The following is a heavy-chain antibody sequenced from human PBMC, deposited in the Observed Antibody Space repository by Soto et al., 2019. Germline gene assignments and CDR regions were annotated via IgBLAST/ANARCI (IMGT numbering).Heavy chain of an antibody. D-gene: IGHD6-13*01. V-gene: IGHV4-31*03. J-gene: IGHJ4*02. Sequence: SETLSLTCTVSGGSVSSGSYYWSWIRQPPGKGLEWIGYIYYSGSTYYNPSLKSRVTISVDTSKNQFSLKLSSVTAADTAVYYCAISFGVAAAGPFDYWGQGTLVTVPS. CDR1: GGSVSSGSYY. CDR3: AISFGVAAAGPFDY. CDR2: IYYSGST.